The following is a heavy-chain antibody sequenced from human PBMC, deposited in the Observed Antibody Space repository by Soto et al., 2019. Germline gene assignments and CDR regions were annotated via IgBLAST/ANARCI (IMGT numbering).Heavy chain of an antibody. Sequence: SVKVSCKASGGTFSSYAISWVRQAPGQGLEWMGGIIPIFGTANYAQKFQGRVTITADESTSTAYMELSSLRSEDTAVYYCARPPDQLGSYYYYGMDVWGQGTTVTVYS. V-gene: IGHV1-69*13. D-gene: IGHD2-2*01. CDR2: IIPIFGTA. CDR3: ARPPDQLGSYYYYGMDV. J-gene: IGHJ6*02. CDR1: GGTFSSYA.